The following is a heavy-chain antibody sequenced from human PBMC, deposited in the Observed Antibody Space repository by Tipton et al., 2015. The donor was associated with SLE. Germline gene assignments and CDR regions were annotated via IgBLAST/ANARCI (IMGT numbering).Heavy chain of an antibody. CDR1: GYSISSGYY. V-gene: IGHV4-38-2*02. J-gene: IGHJ4*02. CDR2: MYHSGGT. D-gene: IGHD3-22*01. CDR3: AREIGYDDSSGYYPYYFDY. Sequence: TLSLTCAVSGYSISSGYYWGWIRQPPGKGLEWIGNMYHSGGTYYKPSLKSRVTISVDTSKNQFSLKLSSVTAADTAVYYCAREIGYDDSSGYYPYYFDYWGQGTLVTVSS.